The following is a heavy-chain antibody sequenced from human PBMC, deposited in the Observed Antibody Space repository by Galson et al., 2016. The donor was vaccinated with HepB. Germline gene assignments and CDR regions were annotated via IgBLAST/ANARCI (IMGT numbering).Heavy chain of an antibody. CDR1: GGSISSSVYF. Sequence: ETLSLTCTVSGGSISSSVYFWGWIRQPPGKGLEWIGTMYNSGSTYYSASLKSRVTISVDTSENQFSLELSSVTAADTAVYYCASLKFERSLIVVVAAFDIWGQGTKVTVSS. V-gene: IGHV4-39*01. CDR2: MYNSGST. CDR3: ASLKFERSLIVVVAAFDI. J-gene: IGHJ3*02. D-gene: IGHD3-22*01.